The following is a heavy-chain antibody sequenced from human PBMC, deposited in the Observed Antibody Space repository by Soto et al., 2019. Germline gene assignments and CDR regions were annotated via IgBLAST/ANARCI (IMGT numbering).Heavy chain of an antibody. CDR2: INHSGST. CDR3: ASLERYYFDY. CDR1: GGSFSGYY. J-gene: IGHJ4*02. V-gene: IGHV4-34*01. D-gene: IGHD6-25*01. Sequence: QVQLQQWGAGLLKPSETLSLTCAVYGGSFSGYYWSWIRHPPGKGLEWIGEINHSGSTNYNPSVKSRVTISVDTSKNQFSLKLSSVTAADTAVYYCASLERYYFDYWGQGTLVNVSS.